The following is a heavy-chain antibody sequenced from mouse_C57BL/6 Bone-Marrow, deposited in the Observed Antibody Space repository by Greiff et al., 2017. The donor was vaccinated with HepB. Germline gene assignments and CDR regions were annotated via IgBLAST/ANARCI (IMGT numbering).Heavy chain of an antibody. V-gene: IGHV2-9*01. J-gene: IGHJ4*01. D-gene: IGHD2-12*01. CDR2: IWGGGST. Sequence: VKLVESGPGLVAPSQSLSITCTVSGFSLTSYGVDWVRQPPGKGLEWLGGIWGGGSTNYNSALMSRLSISKDNYKSQVFLNMNSLQTDDTAMYYCSKRESVYDGGAMDYWGQGTSFTVSS. CDR3: SKRESVYDGGAMDY. CDR1: GFSLTSYG.